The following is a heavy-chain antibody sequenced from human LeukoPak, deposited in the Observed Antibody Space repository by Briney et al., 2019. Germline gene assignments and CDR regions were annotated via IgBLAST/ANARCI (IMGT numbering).Heavy chain of an antibody. CDR1: GYTFTGYY. CDR3: ARDLTGTTGWFDP. D-gene: IGHD1-7*01. Sequence: ASVKVSCKASGYTFTGYYMHWVRQAPGQGLEWMGWISPNSGGTNYAQKFQGRVTMTRDTSISTAYMELSRLRSDDTAVYYCARDLTGTTGWFDPWGQGTLVTVSS. CDR2: ISPNSGGT. V-gene: IGHV1-2*02. J-gene: IGHJ5*02.